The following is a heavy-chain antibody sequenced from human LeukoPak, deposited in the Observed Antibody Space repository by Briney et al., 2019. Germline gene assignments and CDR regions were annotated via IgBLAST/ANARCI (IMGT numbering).Heavy chain of an antibody. Sequence: GESLRLSCAASGFTFNTYTMYWVRQAPGKGLEWVSGISNSGGSTYYADSVKGRFTISRDNAKNSLYLQMNSLRAEDTAVYYCARTIFGVVIHQNDAFDIWGQGTMVTVSS. J-gene: IGHJ3*02. CDR1: GFTFNTYT. CDR3: ARTIFGVVIHQNDAFDI. CDR2: ISNSGGST. V-gene: IGHV3-21*01. D-gene: IGHD3-3*01.